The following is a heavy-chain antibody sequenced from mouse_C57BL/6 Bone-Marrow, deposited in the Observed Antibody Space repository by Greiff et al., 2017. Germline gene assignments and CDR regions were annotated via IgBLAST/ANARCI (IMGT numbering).Heavy chain of an antibody. V-gene: IGHV14-2*01. D-gene: IGHD1-1*01. J-gene: IGHJ3*01. CDR2: IDPEDGET. CDR3: ERSYGRSPVAY. Sequence: VQLKESGAELVKPGASVKLSCTASGFNIKDYYMHWVKQRTEQGLEWIGRIDPEDGETKYAPKFQGKAHITADTSSNTAYRQLSSLTSEDTAVYYCERSYGRSPVAYWGQGTLVTVSA. CDR1: GFNIKDYY.